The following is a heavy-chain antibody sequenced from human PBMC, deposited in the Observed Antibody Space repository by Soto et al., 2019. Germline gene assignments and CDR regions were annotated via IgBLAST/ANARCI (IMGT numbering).Heavy chain of an antibody. J-gene: IGHJ6*02. CDR1: GFTFSSYS. V-gene: IGHV3-48*02. CDR2: ISYSRSTI. Sequence: QLVESGGGLVKPGGSLRLSCAASGFTFSSYSMNWVRQAPGKGLEWLSYISYSRSTIYYADSVKGRFTISRDNAKNSLYLQMNSLRDEDTAVYYCARDVYCSGGSCYSPEYYNYYGMDVWGQGTTVTVSS. D-gene: IGHD2-15*01. CDR3: ARDVYCSGGSCYSPEYYNYYGMDV.